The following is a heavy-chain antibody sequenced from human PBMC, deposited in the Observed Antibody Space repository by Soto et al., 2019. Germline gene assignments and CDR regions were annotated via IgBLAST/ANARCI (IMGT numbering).Heavy chain of an antibody. D-gene: IGHD3-22*01. V-gene: IGHV4-39*01. Sequence: SETLSLTCTVSGGSISSSSHYWGWIRQPPGKGLEWIGSIYYSGSTYYNPSLKSRVTISVDTSKNPFSLKLRSVTAADTAVYYCAIHYYDSSGYPTYFDYWGQGPLVT. CDR1: GGSISSSSHY. J-gene: IGHJ4*02. CDR2: IYYSGST. CDR3: AIHYYDSSGYPTYFDY.